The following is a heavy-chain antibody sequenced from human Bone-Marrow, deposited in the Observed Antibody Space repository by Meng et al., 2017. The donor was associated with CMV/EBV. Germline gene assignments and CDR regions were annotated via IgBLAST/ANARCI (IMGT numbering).Heavy chain of an antibody. V-gene: IGHV3-74*01. CDR3: AKRRLSGGGYFDY. CDR2: INSDGSST. CDR1: GFTFSSYW. Sequence: GESLKISCAASGFTFSSYWMHWVRQAPGKGLVWVSRINSDGSSTSYADSVKGRFTISRDNAKNTLYLQMNSLRAEDTAVYYCAKRRLSGGGYFDYWGQGTLVTVSS. D-gene: IGHD3-16*01. J-gene: IGHJ4*02.